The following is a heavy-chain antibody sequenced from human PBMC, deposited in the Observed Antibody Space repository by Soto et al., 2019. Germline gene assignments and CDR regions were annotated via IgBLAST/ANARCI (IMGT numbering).Heavy chain of an antibody. D-gene: IGHD4-17*01. CDR3: ARDRDYGDYSF. CDR2: IIPILGIA. Sequence: QVQLVQSGAEVKKPGSSVKVSCKASGGTFSSYTISWVRQAPGQGLEWMGRIIPILGIANYAQKFQGRVTITADKSTSTAYMELSSLRSEDTAVYYCARDRDYGDYSFWGQGTLVTVSS. J-gene: IGHJ4*02. V-gene: IGHV1-69*08. CDR1: GGTFSSYT.